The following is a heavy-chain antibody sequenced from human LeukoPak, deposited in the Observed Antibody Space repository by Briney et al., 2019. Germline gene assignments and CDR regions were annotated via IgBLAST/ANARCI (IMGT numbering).Heavy chain of an antibody. D-gene: IGHD3-10*01. CDR3: ARDAGEVGSSFDY. Sequence: SQTLSLTCAISGDSVSSNSAAWNWIRQSPPRGLEWLGRTYYRSKWYNDYAVSVKSRITINPDTSKNQFSLQLNSVTPEDTAVYYCARDAGEVGSSFDYWGQGTLVTVSS. CDR1: GDSVSSNSAA. V-gene: IGHV6-1*01. J-gene: IGHJ4*02. CDR2: TYYRSKWYN.